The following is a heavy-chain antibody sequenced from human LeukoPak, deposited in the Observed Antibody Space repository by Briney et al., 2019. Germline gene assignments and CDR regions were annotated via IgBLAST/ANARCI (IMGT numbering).Heavy chain of an antibody. D-gene: IGHD2-15*01. Sequence: SGGSLRLSCAASGFHLSSYSINWVRQAPGKGLEWVSYISSSGSAIYYVDSVKGRYTVSRDNAKNSLFLQMNSPRAEDTAVYYCVRVKGSYFDYWGQGALVTVSS. CDR1: GFHLSSYS. V-gene: IGHV3-48*01. CDR2: ISSSGSAI. J-gene: IGHJ4*02. CDR3: VRVKGSYFDY.